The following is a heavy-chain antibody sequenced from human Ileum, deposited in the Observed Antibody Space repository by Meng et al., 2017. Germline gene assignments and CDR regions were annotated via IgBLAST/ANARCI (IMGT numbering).Heavy chain of an antibody. V-gene: IGHV5-51*01. Sequence: GESLKISCKGSGYSFTSYWIGWVRQMPGKGLEWMGIIYPGDSDTRYSPSFQGQVTISADKSISTAYLQWSSLKASDTAMYYCARYRYHRSNFYGLDVWGQGTTVTVSS. D-gene: IGHD3-10*01. CDR1: GYSFTSYW. CDR3: ARYRYHRSNFYGLDV. CDR2: IYPGDSDT. J-gene: IGHJ6*02.